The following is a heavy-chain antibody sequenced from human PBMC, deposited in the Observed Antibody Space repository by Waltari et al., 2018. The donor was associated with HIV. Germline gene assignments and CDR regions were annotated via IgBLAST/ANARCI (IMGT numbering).Heavy chain of an antibody. D-gene: IGHD5-18*01. CDR1: HGSFSGFY. Sequence: QVQLQQWGAGLLKPSETLSLTCAVYHGSFSGFYWTWIRQPPGKGLEWIGEINHSGTINSNPSLKGRVTLSADASMNQFSLRLSSLTAADTAVYYCARGSYEQVWSYRSVDSWGQGTQVTVSS. CDR2: INHSGTI. CDR3: ARGSYEQVWSYRSVDS. V-gene: IGHV4-34*02. J-gene: IGHJ4*02.